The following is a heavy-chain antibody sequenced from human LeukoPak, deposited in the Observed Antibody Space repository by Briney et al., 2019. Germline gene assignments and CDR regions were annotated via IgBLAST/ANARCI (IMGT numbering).Heavy chain of an antibody. D-gene: IGHD2-2*01. CDR3: ARDSLAWYQFDY. CDR2: IYYSGST. CDR1: GGSISSSSYY. J-gene: IGHJ4*02. Sequence: PSETLSLTCTVSGGSISSSSYYWGWIRQPPGKGLEWIGSIYYSGSTYYNPSLKSRVTISVDTSKNQFSLKLSSVTAADTAVYYCARDSLAWYQFDYWGQGTLVTVSS. V-gene: IGHV4-39*07.